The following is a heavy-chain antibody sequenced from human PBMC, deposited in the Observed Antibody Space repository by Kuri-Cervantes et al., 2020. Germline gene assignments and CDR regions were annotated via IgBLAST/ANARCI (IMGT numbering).Heavy chain of an antibody. CDR2: IKSKTGGGTT. CDR1: GFTFSNAW. Sequence: GESLKISCAASGFTFSNAWMNWVRQAPGKGLEWVGRIKSKTGGGTTDYAAPVKGRFTISRDDSKNTLYLQMNSLKTEDTAVYYCARGMRLWFGELLPFYGMDVWGQGTTVTVSS. J-gene: IGHJ6*02. V-gene: IGHV3-15*01. D-gene: IGHD3-10*01. CDR3: ARGMRLWFGELLPFYGMDV.